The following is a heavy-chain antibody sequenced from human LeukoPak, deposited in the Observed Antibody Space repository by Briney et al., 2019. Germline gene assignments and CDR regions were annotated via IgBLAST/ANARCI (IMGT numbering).Heavy chain of an antibody. CDR2: IYYSGST. V-gene: IGHV4-59*01. Sequence: SETLSLTCTVSGGSISSYYWSWIRQPPGKGLEWIGYIYYSGSTNYNPSLKSRVTISVDTSKNQFSLKLSSVTAADTAVYYCARVKGYYYDSSGNFDYWGQGTLVTASS. CDR3: ARVKGYYYDSSGNFDY. CDR1: GGSISSYY. D-gene: IGHD3-22*01. J-gene: IGHJ4*02.